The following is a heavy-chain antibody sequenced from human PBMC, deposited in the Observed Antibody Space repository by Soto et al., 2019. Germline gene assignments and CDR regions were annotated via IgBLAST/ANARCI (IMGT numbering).Heavy chain of an antibody. J-gene: IGHJ4*02. CDR2: ISGSGGST. Sequence: GGSLRLSCAASGFTFSSYAMSWVRQAPGKGLEWVSAISGSGGSTYYADSVKGRFTISRDNSKKTLYLQMNSLRAEDTAVYYCANSRGHSSGWYYFDYWGQGTLVTVSS. CDR1: GFTFSSYA. D-gene: IGHD6-19*01. V-gene: IGHV3-23*01. CDR3: ANSRGHSSGWYYFDY.